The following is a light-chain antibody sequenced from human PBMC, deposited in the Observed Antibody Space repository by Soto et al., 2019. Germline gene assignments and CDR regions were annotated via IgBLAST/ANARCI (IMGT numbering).Light chain of an antibody. CDR1: QSVSSTY. J-gene: IGKJ1*01. Sequence: EIVFTQSPCTLSLSPGEGATLSCRASQSVSSTYLAWYQQKAGQAPRLLIYGASSRATGIPDRFSGSGSGTDFTLTISRLEPEDFAVYYCQQYGSSPQTFGQGTKVDIK. CDR3: QQYGSSPQT. CDR2: GAS. V-gene: IGKV3-20*01.